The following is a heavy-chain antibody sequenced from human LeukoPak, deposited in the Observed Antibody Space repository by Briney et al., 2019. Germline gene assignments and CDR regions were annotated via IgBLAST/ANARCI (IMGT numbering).Heavy chain of an antibody. CDR3: ARDGNSYGPDFDY. CDR2: ININEGP. Sequence: PSETLSLTYTVSGGSISSYHWSWIRQPAGKGLEWIGHININEGPKYNPSLRSRVTMSADTSRNQYSLKLSSVTAADTAVYYCARDGNSYGPDFDYWGQGTLVTVSS. D-gene: IGHD5-18*01. J-gene: IGHJ4*02. CDR1: GGSISSYH. V-gene: IGHV4-4*07.